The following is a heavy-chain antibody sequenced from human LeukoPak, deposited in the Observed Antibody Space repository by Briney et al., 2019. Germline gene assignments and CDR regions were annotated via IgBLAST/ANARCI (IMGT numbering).Heavy chain of an antibody. CDR1: GFTFSSYA. Sequence: GGSLRLSCAASGFTFSSYAMHWVRRAPGKGLEWVAVISYDGSNKYYADSVKGRFTISRDNSKNTLYLQMNSLRAEDTAVYYCARDHTSDNCSGGSCYKDYWGQGTLVTVSS. D-gene: IGHD2-15*01. V-gene: IGHV3-30-3*01. J-gene: IGHJ4*02. CDR2: ISYDGSNK. CDR3: ARDHTSDNCSGGSCYKDY.